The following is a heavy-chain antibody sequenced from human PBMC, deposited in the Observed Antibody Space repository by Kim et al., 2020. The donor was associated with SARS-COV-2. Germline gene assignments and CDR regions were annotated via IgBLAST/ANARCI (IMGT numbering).Heavy chain of an antibody. CDR2: FDPEDGET. CDR3: ATVSLVTSFVPRNTKNWFDP. V-gene: IGHV1-24*01. J-gene: IGHJ5*02. CDR1: GYTLTELS. D-gene: IGHD2-21*02. Sequence: ASVKVSCKVSGYTLTELSMHWVRQAPGKGLEWMGGFDPEDGETIYAQKFQGRVTMTEDTSTDTAYMELSSLRSEDTAVYYCATVSLVTSFVPRNTKNWFDPWGQGTLVTVSS.